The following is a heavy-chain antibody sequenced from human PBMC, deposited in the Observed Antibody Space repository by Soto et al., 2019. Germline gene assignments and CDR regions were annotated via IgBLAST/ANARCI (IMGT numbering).Heavy chain of an antibody. CDR2: IIPIFGTA. V-gene: IGHV1-69*13. D-gene: IGHD3-3*01. CDR1: GGTFSSYA. J-gene: IGHJ4*02. Sequence: EASVKVSCKASGGTFSSYAISWVRQAPGQGLEWMGGIIPIFGTANYAQKFQGRVTITADESTSTAYMELSSLRSEDTAVYYCARSDSDFWSGYFDYWGQGTLVTVSS. CDR3: ARSDSDFWSGYFDY.